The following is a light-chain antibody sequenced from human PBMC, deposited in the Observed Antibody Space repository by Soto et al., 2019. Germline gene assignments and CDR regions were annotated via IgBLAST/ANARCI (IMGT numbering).Light chain of an antibody. Sequence: QSALTQPASVSGSPGQSITISCTGTSSDVGGYNYVSWYQQHPGKAPKLMIYEVNKRPSEISSRFSGSKSGNTASLTISGLRAEDEADYYCYSFAGVNTQFGGGTKLTVL. CDR3: YSFAGVNTQ. CDR1: SSDVGGYNY. CDR2: EVN. J-gene: IGLJ2*01. V-gene: IGLV2-23*02.